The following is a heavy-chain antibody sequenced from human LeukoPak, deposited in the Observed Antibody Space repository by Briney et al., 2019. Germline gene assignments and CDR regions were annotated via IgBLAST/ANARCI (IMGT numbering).Heavy chain of an antibody. D-gene: IGHD1-26*01. Sequence: SGGSLRLSCAASGFTFRTYAMTWVRQAPGKALEWVSSITGNGGSTYYADSVKGRFSISRDNSKNTLYLQMDSLRAEDTAVYHCARDSGSYLQPTDYWGQGPLVTVSS. J-gene: IGHJ4*02. CDR3: ARDSGSYLQPTDY. CDR2: ITGNGGST. V-gene: IGHV3-23*01. CDR1: GFTFRTYA.